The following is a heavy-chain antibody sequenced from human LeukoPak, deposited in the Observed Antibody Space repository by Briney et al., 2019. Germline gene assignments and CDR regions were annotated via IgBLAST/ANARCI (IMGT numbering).Heavy chain of an antibody. V-gene: IGHV3-21*01. CDR3: ARALGPVAGTHPPYYYYYYGMDV. J-gene: IGHJ6*02. CDR1: GFTFSSYS. D-gene: IGHD6-19*01. CDR2: ISSSSSYI. Sequence: PGGSLRLSCAASGFTFSSYSMNWVRQAPGKGLEWVSSISSSSSYIYYADSVEGRFTISRDNAKNSLYLQMNSLRAEDTAVYYCARALGPVAGTHPPYYYYYYGMDVWGQGTTVTVSS.